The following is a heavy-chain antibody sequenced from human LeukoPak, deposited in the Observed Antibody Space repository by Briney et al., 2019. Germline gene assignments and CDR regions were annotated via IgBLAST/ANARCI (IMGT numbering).Heavy chain of an antibody. D-gene: IGHD6-19*01. V-gene: IGHV3-23*01. Sequence: GGSLRLSCATSGFTFTSHAMTWVRQAPGKGLEWVSGISGTTGRTFYGDSVKGRFTVSRDNSRDTLYLQMNSLRAEDTAVYYCAKCRGWDSSGWPIDYWDQGTLVTVSS. CDR1: GFTFTSHA. CDR2: ISGTTGRT. CDR3: AKCRGWDSSGWPIDY. J-gene: IGHJ4*02.